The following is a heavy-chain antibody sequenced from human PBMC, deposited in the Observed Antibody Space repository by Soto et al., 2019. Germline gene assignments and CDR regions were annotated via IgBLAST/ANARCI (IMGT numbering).Heavy chain of an antibody. J-gene: IGHJ6*02. CDR2: IYYSGST. V-gene: IGHV4-39*01. Sequence: KASETLSLTCTVSGDSISSATHYWNWIRQHPGKGLEWIGSIYYSGSTYYNPSLKSRVTISVDTSKNQFSLKLSSVTAADTAVYYCARGFHDYYYYGMDVWGQGTTVTVS. CDR3: ARGFHDYYYYGMDV. CDR1: GDSISSATHY.